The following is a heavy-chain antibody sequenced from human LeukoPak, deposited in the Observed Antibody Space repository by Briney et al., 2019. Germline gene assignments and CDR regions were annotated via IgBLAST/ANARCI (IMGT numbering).Heavy chain of an antibody. D-gene: IGHD6-13*01. Sequence: GGSLRLSCAASGFIFSSYAMRWVRQAPGKGLEWVSGISGSGGSKYYADSVKGRFTISRDNSKNTLYLQMNSLRGEDTAVYYCAKDRRYSSTSYNFDYWGQGTLVTVSS. CDR1: GFIFSSYA. J-gene: IGHJ4*02. CDR3: AKDRRYSSTSYNFDY. V-gene: IGHV3-23*01. CDR2: ISGSGGSK.